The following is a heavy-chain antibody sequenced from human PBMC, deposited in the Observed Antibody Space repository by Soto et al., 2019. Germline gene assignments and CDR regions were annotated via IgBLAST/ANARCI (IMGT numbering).Heavy chain of an antibody. V-gene: IGHV3-73*01. Sequence: EVQLVESGGGLVQPGGSLKLSCAASGFSFSDSVMHWVRQVSGKGLEWVGRITSTADTYATAYTASVKGRFTVSRDDSKNTAYLQMNSLKTEDTAVYYCTGSLSFAFHIWGQGTMVHVSS. J-gene: IGHJ3*02. CDR3: TGSLSFAFHI. CDR2: ITSTADTYAT. CDR1: GFSFSDSV.